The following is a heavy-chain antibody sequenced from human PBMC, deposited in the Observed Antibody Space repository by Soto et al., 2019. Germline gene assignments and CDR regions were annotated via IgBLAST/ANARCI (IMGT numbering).Heavy chain of an antibody. Sequence: SETLSLTCTVSGGSVSSGDYYWSWIRQPPGKGLEWIGYIYYSGSTYYNPSLKSRVTISVDTSKNQFSLKLSSVTAADTAVYYCAREVGGRSYGFSSYGYWGQGTLVTVSS. J-gene: IGHJ4*02. CDR1: GGSVSSGDYY. V-gene: IGHV4-30-4*01. D-gene: IGHD5-18*01. CDR3: AREVGGRSYGFSSYGY. CDR2: IYYSGST.